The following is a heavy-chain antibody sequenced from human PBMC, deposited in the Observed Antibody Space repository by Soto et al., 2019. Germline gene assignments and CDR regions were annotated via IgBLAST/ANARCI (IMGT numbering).Heavy chain of an antibody. CDR3: AKRQSGSYYAAFDV. V-gene: IGHV3-23*01. D-gene: IGHD1-26*01. Sequence: EAHLLESGGGLAQPGGTLRLSCAASGFTFSTYPMAWVRQAPGKGLEWVSTIHGSGETAYYADSVKGRFTISRDNSKNTVYLQMDSLRAEDTAIYYCAKRQSGSYYAAFDVWGQETVVTVSS. CDR2: IHGSGETA. J-gene: IGHJ3*01. CDR1: GFTFSTYP.